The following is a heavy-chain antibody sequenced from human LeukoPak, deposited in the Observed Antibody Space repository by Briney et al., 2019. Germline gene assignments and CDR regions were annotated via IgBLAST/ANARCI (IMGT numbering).Heavy chain of an antibody. Sequence: ASVTVTFTAAGYTFACYCMHWVWQAPGQGLEWMGWINPNSGATNYAQKFQGRVTMTRDTSISTAYMELSRLRSDDTAVYYCAREWSYYSSSGCLDPWGQGTLVTVSS. J-gene: IGHJ5*02. V-gene: IGHV1-2*02. D-gene: IGHD3-22*01. CDR3: AREWSYYSSSGCLDP. CDR1: GYTFACYC. CDR2: INPNSGAT.